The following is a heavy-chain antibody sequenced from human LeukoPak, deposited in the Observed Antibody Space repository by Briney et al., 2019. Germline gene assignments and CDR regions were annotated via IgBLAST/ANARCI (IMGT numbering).Heavy chain of an antibody. Sequence: GGSLRLSCAASGFTFDDYAMHWVRQAPGKGLEWVSGISWNSGSIGYADSVKGRFTISRDNAKNSLYLQMNSLRSEDTAVYYCARGDAGGQLWSRHYYMDVWGKGTTVTVSS. CDR3: ARGDAGGQLWSRHYYMDV. CDR1: GFTFDDYA. J-gene: IGHJ6*03. V-gene: IGHV3-9*01. D-gene: IGHD5-18*01. CDR2: ISWNSGSI.